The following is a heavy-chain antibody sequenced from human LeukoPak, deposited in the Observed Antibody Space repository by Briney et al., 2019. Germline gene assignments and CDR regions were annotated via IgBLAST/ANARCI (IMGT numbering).Heavy chain of an antibody. CDR2: ILYGGST. J-gene: IGHJ4*02. D-gene: IGHD1-26*01. V-gene: IGHV4-39*01. CDR1: GGSISSSYY. Sequence: PSETLSLTCTVSGGSISSSYYWAWIRQPPGKGLEWIGTILYGGSTYYNPSLKSRLTISVDTSKNQFSLKLSSVTAADTAVYYCARGPGGLGVDYWGQGTLVTVSS. CDR3: ARGPGGLGVDY.